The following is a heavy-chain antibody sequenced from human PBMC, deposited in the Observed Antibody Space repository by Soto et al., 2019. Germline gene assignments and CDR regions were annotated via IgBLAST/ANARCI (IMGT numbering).Heavy chain of an antibody. D-gene: IGHD5-12*01. CDR2: IKQDGSEK. CDR3: ARGDKGYSGYDFYFDY. V-gene: IGHV3-7*05. CDR1: GFTFSSYW. J-gene: IGHJ4*02. Sequence: GGSLRLSCAASGFTFSSYWMSWVRQAPGKGLEWVANIKQDGSEKYYVDSVKGRFTISRDNAKNSLYLQMNSLRAEDTAVYYCARGDKGYSGYDFYFDYWGQGTLVTVSS.